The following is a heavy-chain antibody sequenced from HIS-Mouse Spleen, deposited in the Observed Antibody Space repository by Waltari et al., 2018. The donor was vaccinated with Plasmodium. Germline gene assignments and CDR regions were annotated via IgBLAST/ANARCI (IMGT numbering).Heavy chain of an antibody. Sequence: QVQLGQSGAEVKKPGASVKVSCKASGNTFTGYYMHWVRQAPGQGLEGMGWTNPHSGGTNYAHKFQSRVTMTRDTSISAAYIGLSRLRSDDTAVYYCARWGIDAFDIWGQGTMVTVSS. CDR2: TNPHSGGT. D-gene: IGHD3-16*01. CDR1: GNTFTGYY. V-gene: IGHV1-2*07. J-gene: IGHJ3*02. CDR3: ARWGIDAFDI.